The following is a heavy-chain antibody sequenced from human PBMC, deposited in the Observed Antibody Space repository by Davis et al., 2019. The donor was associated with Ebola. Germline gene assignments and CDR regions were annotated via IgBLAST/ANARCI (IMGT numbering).Heavy chain of an antibody. CDR2: IYHSGST. J-gene: IGHJ3*02. CDR1: GCPISRGGYS. D-gene: IGHD3-22*01. Sequence: SETLSLTCPVSGCPISRGGYSWSWIRQPPGKGLEWIGYIYHSGSTYYNPSLKSRVTISVDRSKNQFSLKLSSVTAADTAVYYCARAGDSSGYLGAFDIWGQGTMVTVSS. CDR3: ARAGDSSGYLGAFDI. V-gene: IGHV4-30-2*01.